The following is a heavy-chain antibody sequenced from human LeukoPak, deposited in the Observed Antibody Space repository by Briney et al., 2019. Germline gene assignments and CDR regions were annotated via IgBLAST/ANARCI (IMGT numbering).Heavy chain of an antibody. Sequence: GGSLRLSCAASGFTFSSYAMHWVRQAPGKGLEWVAVISYDGSNKYYADSVKGRFTISRDNSKNTLYLQMNSLRAEDTAVYYCARPAENHEPDYWGQGTLVTVSS. J-gene: IGHJ4*02. V-gene: IGHV3-30-3*01. D-gene: IGHD2-2*01. CDR2: ISYDGSNK. CDR3: ARPAENHEPDY. CDR1: GFTFSSYA.